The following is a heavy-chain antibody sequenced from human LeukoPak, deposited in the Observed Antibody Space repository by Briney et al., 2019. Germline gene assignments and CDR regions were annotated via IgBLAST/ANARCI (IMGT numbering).Heavy chain of an antibody. V-gene: IGHV3-23*01. J-gene: IGHJ4*02. CDR1: GFTFSSYA. Sequence: GGSLRLSCAASGFTFSSYAMSWVCQAPGKGLEWVSAISGSGGSTYYADSVKGRFTISRDNSKNTLYLQMNSLRAEDTAVYYCAKVTTVTLGNSIYWGQGTLVTVSS. D-gene: IGHD4-17*01. CDR3: AKVTTVTLGNSIY. CDR2: ISGSGGST.